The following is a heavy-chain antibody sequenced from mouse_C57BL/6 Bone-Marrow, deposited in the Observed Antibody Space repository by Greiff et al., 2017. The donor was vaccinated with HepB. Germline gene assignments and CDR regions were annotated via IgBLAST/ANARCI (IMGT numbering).Heavy chain of an antibody. CDR2: ISDGGSYT. Sequence: EVQLQESGGGLVKPGGSLKLSCAASGFTFSSYAMSWVRQTPEKRLEWVATISDGGSYTYYPDNVKGRFTISRDNAKNNLYLQMSHLKSEDTAMYYCARDGYDFYYFDYWGQGTTLTVSS. D-gene: IGHD2-2*01. V-gene: IGHV5-4*01. CDR1: GFTFSSYA. CDR3: ARDGYDFYYFDY. J-gene: IGHJ2*01.